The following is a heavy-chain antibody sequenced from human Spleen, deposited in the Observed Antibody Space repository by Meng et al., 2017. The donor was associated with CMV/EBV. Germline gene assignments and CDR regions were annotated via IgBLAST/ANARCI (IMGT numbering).Heavy chain of an antibody. V-gene: IGHV4-39*01. CDR3: ARLHETTETAWGGGLFDY. J-gene: IGHJ4*02. D-gene: IGHD4-17*01. CDR1: SGSNYY. Sequence: SGSNYYWGWIRQPPGKGLEWIGSVYYPGSTYSNPSLKSRFTISVDTSKNQFSLRLTSVTAADTAVYYCARLHETTETAWGGGLFDYWGQGTLVTVSS. CDR2: VYYPGST.